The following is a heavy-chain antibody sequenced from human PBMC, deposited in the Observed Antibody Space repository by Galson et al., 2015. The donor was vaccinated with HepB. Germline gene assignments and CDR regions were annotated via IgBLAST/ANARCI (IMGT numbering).Heavy chain of an antibody. D-gene: IGHD6-13*01. CDR2: IYYSGST. J-gene: IGHJ3*02. V-gene: IGHV4-39*01. Sequence: ETLSLTCTVSGGSISSSSYYWGWIRQPPGKGLEWIGSIYYSGSTYYNPSLKSRVTISVDTSKNQFSLKLSSVTAADTAVYYCARLGAAAGTAVGAFDIWGQGTMVTVSS. CDR3: ARLGAAAGTAVGAFDI. CDR1: GGSISSSSYY.